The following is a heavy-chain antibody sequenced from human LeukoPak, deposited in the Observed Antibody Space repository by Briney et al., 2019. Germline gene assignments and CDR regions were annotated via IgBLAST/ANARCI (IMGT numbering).Heavy chain of an antibody. CDR1: GFTFTDYY. V-gene: IGHV3-11*04. J-gene: IGHJ6*04. D-gene: IGHD3-10*02. Sequence: GGSLRLSCAASGFTFTDYYMSWIRQAPGKGLEWISYISQSGTAIYNADSVKGRFTISRDNAKNSLYLQMNSLRAEDTAVYYCAELGITMIGGVWGKGTTVTISS. CDR3: AELGITMIGGV. CDR2: ISQSGTAI.